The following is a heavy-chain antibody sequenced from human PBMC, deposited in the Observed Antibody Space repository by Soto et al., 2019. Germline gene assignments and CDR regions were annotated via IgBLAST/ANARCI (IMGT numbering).Heavy chain of an antibody. V-gene: IGHV3-23*01. CDR3: AKDPGRYCSGGSCYSGY. D-gene: IGHD2-15*01. CDR2: ISGSGGST. CDR1: GFTFSSYA. Sequence: EVQLLESGGGLVQPGGSLRLSCAASGFTFSSYAMSWVRQAPGKGLEWVSAISGSGGSTYYADSVKGRFIISRDNSKNTLYLQMNSLRAEDTAVYYCAKDPGRYCSGGSCYSGYWGQGTLVTVSS. J-gene: IGHJ4*02.